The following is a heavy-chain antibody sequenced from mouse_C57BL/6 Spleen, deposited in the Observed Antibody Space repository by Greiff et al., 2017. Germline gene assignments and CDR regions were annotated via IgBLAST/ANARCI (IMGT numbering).Heavy chain of an antibody. CDR2: ILPGSGST. D-gene: IGHD1-1*02. Sequence: QVHVKQSGAELMKPGASVKLSCKATGYTFTGYWIEWVKQRPGHGLEWIGEILPGSGSTNYNEKFKGKATFTADTSSNTAYMQLSSLTTEGSASSYGAKRGGGYYFDCWNQGTTLTVSS. V-gene: IGHV1-9*01. CDR1: GYTFTGYW. J-gene: IGHJ2*01. CDR3: AKRGGGYYFDC.